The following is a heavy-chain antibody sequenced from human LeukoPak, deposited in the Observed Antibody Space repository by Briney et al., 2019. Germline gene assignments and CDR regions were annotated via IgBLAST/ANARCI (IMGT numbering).Heavy chain of an antibody. Sequence: GGSLRLSCAVSGFTFCTISMSWVRPCPGKGLEWVSYISSSSRTIYYADSVKGRFTVSRDNAKNSVSLQMNSLRAEDTAVYYCARRSSPDYYNSGTNYLFDYWGQGTLVTVSS. D-gene: IGHD3-10*01. CDR2: ISSSSRTI. V-gene: IGHV3-48*01. J-gene: IGHJ4*02. CDR1: GFTFCTIS. CDR3: ARRSSPDYYNSGTNYLFDY.